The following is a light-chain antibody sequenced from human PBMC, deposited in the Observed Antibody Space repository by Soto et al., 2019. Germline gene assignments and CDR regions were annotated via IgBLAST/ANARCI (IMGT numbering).Light chain of an antibody. Sequence: EIVMTQSPATLSVSPGERATLSCRASQDVRGHLAWYQQKPGQAPRLLIYGESTRATGIPARFSGSGSGTEFTLTISSLQSEDFAVYYCQQYNDWPPWTFGQGTKVEIK. V-gene: IGKV3-15*01. CDR1: QDVRGH. J-gene: IGKJ1*01. CDR3: QQYNDWPPWT. CDR2: GES.